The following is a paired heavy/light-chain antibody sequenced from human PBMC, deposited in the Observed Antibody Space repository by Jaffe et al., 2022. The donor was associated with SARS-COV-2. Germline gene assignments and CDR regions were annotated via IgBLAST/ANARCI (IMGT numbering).Light chain of an antibody. J-gene: IGLJ2*01. V-gene: IGLV1-40*01. CDR2: GNN. Sequence: QSVLTQPPSVSGAPGQRVTISCTGSSSNIGAGYDVHWYQQLPGTAPKLLIYGNNNRPSGVPDRFSGSKSGTSASLAIAGLQAEDEADYYCQSYDSSLSGLVFGGGTKLTVL. CDR3: QSYDSSLSGLV. CDR1: SSNIGAGYD.
Heavy chain of an antibody. Sequence: QVQLQESGPGLVKPSETLSLTCTVSGGSIGSYYWNWIRQPPGKGLEWIGYIYNSGSTNYNPSLKSRVTTSVDTSKHQFSLKLTSVTAADTAVYYCVRGGRFGGIDAFDIWGQGTMVIVSS. CDR3: VRGGRFGGIDAFDI. CDR2: IYNSGST. D-gene: IGHD3-10*01. J-gene: IGHJ3*02. V-gene: IGHV4-59*01. CDR1: GGSIGSYY.